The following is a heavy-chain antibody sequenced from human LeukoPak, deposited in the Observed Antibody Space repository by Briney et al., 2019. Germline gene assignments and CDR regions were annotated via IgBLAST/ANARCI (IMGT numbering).Heavy chain of an antibody. CDR3: AREWDITTFYY. J-gene: IGHJ4*02. CDR2: INPDSGGG. Sequence: ASVKVSCKASGYTFTDYYIHWVRQAPGQGLEWMGWINPDSGGGNFAQNFEGRVTLARDTSIRTAYMEVSRLRSDDTAVYYCAREWDITTFYYWGQGTLVTVSS. CDR1: GYTFTDYY. D-gene: IGHD3-3*01. V-gene: IGHV1-2*02.